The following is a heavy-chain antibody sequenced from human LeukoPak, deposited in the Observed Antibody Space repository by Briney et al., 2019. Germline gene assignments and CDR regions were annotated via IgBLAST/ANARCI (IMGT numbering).Heavy chain of an antibody. V-gene: IGHV3-7*02. Sequence: GRSLRLSCAASGISVAANWVTWVRQAPGKGLEWVANIGQDGTETVYVGSVKGRFTISRDNARKLLFLQMNSLRADDTAVYYCAIPSSYDGSRYYHTYWCQGTLVSVSS. J-gene: IGHJ4*02. CDR3: AIPSSYDGSRYYHTY. D-gene: IGHD3-22*01. CDR2: IGQDGTET. CDR1: GISVAANW.